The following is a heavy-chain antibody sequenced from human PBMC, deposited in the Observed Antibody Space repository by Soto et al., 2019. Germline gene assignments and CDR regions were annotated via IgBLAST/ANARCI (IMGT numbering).Heavy chain of an antibody. CDR2: IIPILGIA. D-gene: IGHD4-17*01. Sequence: SVKVSCKASGGTFSSYTISWVRQAPGQGLEWMGRIIPILGIANYAQKFQGRVTITADKSTSTAYMELSSLRSEDTAVYYCASTGAFTTTPFDAFDIWGQGTMVTVSS. CDR3: ASTGAFTTTPFDAFDI. CDR1: GGTFSSYT. J-gene: IGHJ3*02. V-gene: IGHV1-69*02.